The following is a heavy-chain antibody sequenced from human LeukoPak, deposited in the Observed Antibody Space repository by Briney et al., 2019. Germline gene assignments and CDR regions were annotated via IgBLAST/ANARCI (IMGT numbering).Heavy chain of an antibody. CDR3: AKRAVAGTNRYFDY. CDR1: GFNFSSYS. J-gene: IGHJ4*02. V-gene: IGHV3-23*01. D-gene: IGHD6-19*01. Sequence: PGGSLRLSCAGSGFNFSSYSISWVRQAPGKGLEWVSGISGGGGSTYYADSVKGRFTISRDNSKNTLYLQMNSLRDEDTAVYYCAKRAVAGTNRYFDYWGQGTLVTVSS. CDR2: ISGGGGST.